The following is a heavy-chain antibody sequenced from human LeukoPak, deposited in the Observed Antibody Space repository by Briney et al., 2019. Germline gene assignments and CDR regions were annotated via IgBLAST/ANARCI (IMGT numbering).Heavy chain of an antibody. CDR2: IKQDGSEK. CDR3: ARGAFRFDY. V-gene: IGHV3-7*01. J-gene: IGHJ4*02. Sequence: PGGPLRLSCAASGFTFSSYWRSWVRQAPGKGLEWVANIKQDGSEKYYVDSVKGRFTISRDNAKNSLYLQMNSLRAEDTAVYYCARGAFRFDYWGQGTLVTVSS. CDR1: GFTFSSYW.